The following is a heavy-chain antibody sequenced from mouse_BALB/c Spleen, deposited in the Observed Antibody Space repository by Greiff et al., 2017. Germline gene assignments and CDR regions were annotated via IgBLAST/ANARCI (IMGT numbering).Heavy chain of an antibody. CDR2: ISTYYGDA. J-gene: IGHJ2*01. Sequence: QVQLQQSGAELVRPGVSVKISCKGSGYTFTDYAMHWVKQSHAKSLEWIGVISTYYGDASYNQKFKGKATMTVDKSSSTAYMELARLTSEDSAIYYCARRGTYYFDYWGQGTTLTVSS. CDR1: GYTFTDYA. CDR3: ARRGTYYFDY. V-gene: IGHV1S137*01. D-gene: IGHD3-3*01.